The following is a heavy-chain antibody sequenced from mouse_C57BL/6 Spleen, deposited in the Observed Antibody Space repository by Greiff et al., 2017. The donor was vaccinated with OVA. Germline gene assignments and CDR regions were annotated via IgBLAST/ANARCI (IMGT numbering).Heavy chain of an antibody. V-gene: IGHV1-81*01. D-gene: IGHD2-4*01. CDR2: IYPRSGNT. CDR3: ARYDYDGYYAMDY. J-gene: IGHJ4*01. CDR1: GYTFTSYG. Sequence: QVQLQQSGAELARPGASVKLSCKASGYTFTSYGISWVKQRTGQGLEWIGEIYPRSGNTYYNEKFKGKATLTADKSSSTAYMELRSLTSEDSAVEFCARYDYDGYYAMDYWGQGTSVTVSS.